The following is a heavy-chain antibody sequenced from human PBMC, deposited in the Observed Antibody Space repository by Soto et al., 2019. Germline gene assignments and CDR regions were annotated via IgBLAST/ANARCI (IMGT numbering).Heavy chain of an antibody. CDR3: ARDRGIAVAGTPDDY. CDR1: GYTFTSYY. Sequence: GASVKVSCKASGYTFTSYYMHWVRQAPGQGLEWMGIINPSGGSTSYAQKLQGRVTMTTDTSTSTAYMELRSLRSDDTAVYYCARDRGIAVAGTPDDYWGQGTLVTVSS. V-gene: IGHV1-46*01. CDR2: INPSGGST. J-gene: IGHJ4*02. D-gene: IGHD6-19*01.